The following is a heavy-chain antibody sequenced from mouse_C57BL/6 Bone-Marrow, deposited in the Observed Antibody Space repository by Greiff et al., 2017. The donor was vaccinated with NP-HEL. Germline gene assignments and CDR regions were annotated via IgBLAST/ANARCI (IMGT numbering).Heavy chain of an antibody. Sequence: VQLQQSGAELVMPGASVKLSCTASGFNIKDDYMHWVKQRPEQGLEWIGWIDPENGDTEYASKFQGKATITADTSSNTAYLQLSSLTSEDTAVYYCTTRRYGSSPFDYWGQGTTLTVSS. CDR3: TTRRYGSSPFDY. CDR1: GFNIKDDY. CDR2: IDPENGDT. J-gene: IGHJ2*01. D-gene: IGHD1-1*01. V-gene: IGHV14-4*01.